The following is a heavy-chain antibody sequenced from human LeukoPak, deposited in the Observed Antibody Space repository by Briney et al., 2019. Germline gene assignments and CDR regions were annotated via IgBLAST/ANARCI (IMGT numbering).Heavy chain of an antibody. J-gene: IGHJ3*02. D-gene: IGHD3-3*01. CDR2: INHSGST. V-gene: IGHV4-34*01. Sequence: PSETLSLTCAVYGGSFSGYYWSWIRQPPGKGLEWIGEINHSGSTNYNPSLKSRVTISVDTSKNQFSLKLSSVTAADTAVCYCARCPPTYYDFWSGYYSDAFDIWGQGTMVTVSS. CDR3: ARCPPTYYDFWSGYYSDAFDI. CDR1: GGSFSGYY.